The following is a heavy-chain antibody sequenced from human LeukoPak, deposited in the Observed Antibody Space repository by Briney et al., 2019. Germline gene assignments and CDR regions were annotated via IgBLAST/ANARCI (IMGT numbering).Heavy chain of an antibody. Sequence: PGGSLRLSCAASGFTFSSYAMNWVRQAPGKGLEWVSAISGSGGSTYYAESVKGRFTISRDNSKNTLYLQMNSLRAEDTTVYYCAKERCSSTHCAHGFDYWGQGTLVTVSS. CDR1: GFTFSSYA. CDR2: ISGSGGST. D-gene: IGHD2-2*01. V-gene: IGHV3-23*01. J-gene: IGHJ4*02. CDR3: AKERCSSTHCAHGFDY.